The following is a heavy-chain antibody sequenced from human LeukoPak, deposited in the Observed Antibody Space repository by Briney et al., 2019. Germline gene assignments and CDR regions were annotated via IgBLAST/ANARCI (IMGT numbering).Heavy chain of an antibody. CDR1: GFTFSSDA. CDR3: AKLTGYSSGWYGGNDAFDI. V-gene: IGHV3-23*01. J-gene: IGHJ3*02. D-gene: IGHD6-19*01. CDR2: ISGSGGST. Sequence: PGGSLRLSCAASGFTFSSDAMSWVRQAPGKGLEWLSAISGSGGSTYYADSVKGRFTISRDNSKNTLYLQMNSLRAEDTAVYYCAKLTGYSSGWYGGNDAFDIWGQGTMVTVSS.